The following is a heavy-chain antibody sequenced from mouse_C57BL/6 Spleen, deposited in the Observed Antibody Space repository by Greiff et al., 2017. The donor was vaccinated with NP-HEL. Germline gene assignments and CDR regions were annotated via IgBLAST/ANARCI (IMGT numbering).Heavy chain of an antibody. Sequence: VKLVESGPGLVQPSQSLSITCTVSGFSLTSYGVHWVRQSPGKGLEWLGVIWRGGSTDYNAAFMSRLSITKDNSKSQVFFKMNSLQADDTAIYYCARIYYDYDGFVYWGQGTLVTVSA. CDR1: GFSLTSYG. CDR2: IWRGGST. V-gene: IGHV2-5*01. J-gene: IGHJ3*01. D-gene: IGHD2-4*01. CDR3: ARIYYDYDGFVY.